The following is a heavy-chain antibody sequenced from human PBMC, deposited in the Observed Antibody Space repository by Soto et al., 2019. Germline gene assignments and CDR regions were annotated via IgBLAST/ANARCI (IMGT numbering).Heavy chain of an antibody. CDR1: GGSISSGDYY. D-gene: IGHD3-3*01. V-gene: IGHV4-30-4*01. CDR3: ARDGVVFFGVVKYYYGMDV. J-gene: IGHJ6*02. CDR2: IYYSGST. Sequence: QVQLQESGPGLVKPSQTLSLTCTVSGGSISSGDYYWSWIRQPPGKGLEWIGYIYYSGSTYYNPSLKSRVTISVDTSKNQFSLKLSSVTAADTAVYYCARDGVVFFGVVKYYYGMDVWGQGTTVTVSS.